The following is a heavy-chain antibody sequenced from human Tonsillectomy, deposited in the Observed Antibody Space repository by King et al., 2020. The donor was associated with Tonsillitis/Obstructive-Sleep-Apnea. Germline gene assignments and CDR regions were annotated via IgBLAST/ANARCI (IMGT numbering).Heavy chain of an antibody. CDR1: GFSLSTGEIG. CDR2: IYCDDDK. CDR3: AYNYGDYDQHFYFDY. J-gene: IGHJ4*02. V-gene: IGHV2-5*02. D-gene: IGHD4-17*01. Sequence: QITLKESGPTLVKPTQTLTLTCTFSGFSLSTGEIGVGWIRQPPGKALEWLALIYCDDDKRYSPSLRSRLTICKDTSKNQVVLTMTNMAPVDTATYYCAYNYGDYDQHFYFDYLGQGTLVTVSS.